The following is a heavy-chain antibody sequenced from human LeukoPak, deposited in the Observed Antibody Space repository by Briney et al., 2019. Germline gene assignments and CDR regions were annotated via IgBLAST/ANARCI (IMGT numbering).Heavy chain of an antibody. Sequence: ASVKVSCKASGYTFTSYYMHWVRQAPGQGLEWMGIINPSGGSTSYAQKFQGRVTMTRDTSTSTAYMELSSLRSEDTAVYYCARLGVDFWRAEGAFDIWGQGTMVTVSS. V-gene: IGHV1-46*01. CDR2: INPSGGST. CDR3: ARLGVDFWRAEGAFDI. J-gene: IGHJ3*02. D-gene: IGHD3-3*01. CDR1: GYTFTSYY.